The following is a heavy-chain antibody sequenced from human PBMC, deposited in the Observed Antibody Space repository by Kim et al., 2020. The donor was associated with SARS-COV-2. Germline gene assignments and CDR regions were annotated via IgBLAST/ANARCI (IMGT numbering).Heavy chain of an antibody. J-gene: IGHJ5*02. CDR2: TI. CDR3: ARVHSSSPGP. D-gene: IGHD6-13*01. Sequence: TIYYADSVKGRFTMSRDNAKNSLNLQMNSLRAEDTAVYYCARVHSSSPGPWGQGTLVTVSS. V-gene: IGHV3-11*04.